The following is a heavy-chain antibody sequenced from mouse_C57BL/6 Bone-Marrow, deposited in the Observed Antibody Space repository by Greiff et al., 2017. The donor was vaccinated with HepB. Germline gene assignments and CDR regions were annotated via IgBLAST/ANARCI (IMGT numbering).Heavy chain of an antibody. CDR3: AREGYYYGSWVCAMDY. Sequence: DVMLVESEGGLVQPGSSMKLSCTASGFTFSDYYMAWVRQVPEKGLEWVANINYDGSSTYYLDSLKSRFIISRDNAKNILYLQMSSLKSEDTATYYCAREGYYYGSWVCAMDYWGQGTSVTVSA. D-gene: IGHD1-1*01. CDR1: GFTFSDYY. V-gene: IGHV5-16*01. J-gene: IGHJ4*01. CDR2: INYDGSST.